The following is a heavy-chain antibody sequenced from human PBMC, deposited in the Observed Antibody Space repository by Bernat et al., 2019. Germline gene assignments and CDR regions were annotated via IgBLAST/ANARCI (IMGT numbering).Heavy chain of an antibody. D-gene: IGHD2-15*01. CDR1: GFTFSSYS. CDR3: ARGPYCSGVSCSDD. V-gene: IGHV3-21*01. J-gene: IGHJ4*02. CDR2: ISSSSSYI. Sequence: EVQLVESGGGLVKPGGSLRLSCAASGFTFSSYSMNWVRQAPGKGLEWVSSISSSSSYIYYADSGKGRFTISRDNAKNSLYLQMNSLRAEDTAVYYCARGPYCSGVSCSDDWGQGTLVTVSS.